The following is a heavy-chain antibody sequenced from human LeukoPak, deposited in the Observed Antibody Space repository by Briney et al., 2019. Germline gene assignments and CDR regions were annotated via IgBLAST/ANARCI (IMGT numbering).Heavy chain of an antibody. V-gene: IGHV3-20*04. CDR2: IYWNGGST. CDR3: ARDLRVVITGSFDS. J-gene: IGHJ4*02. D-gene: IGHD3-22*01. CDR1: GFDFDDYG. Sequence: GGSLRLSCAASGFDFDDYGMSWVRQVPGKGLEWVSGIYWNGGSTGYADSVKGRFTISRDNAKNSLYLQMNSLRAEDTALYYCARDLRVVITGSFDSWGQGTLVTVSS.